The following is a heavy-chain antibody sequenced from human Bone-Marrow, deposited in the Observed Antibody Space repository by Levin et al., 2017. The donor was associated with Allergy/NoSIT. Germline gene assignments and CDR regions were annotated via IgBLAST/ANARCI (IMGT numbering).Heavy chain of an antibody. V-gene: IGHV1-24*01. J-gene: IGHJ6*02. Sequence: GESLKISCKVSGHTLTELSMHWVRQAPGKGLEWMGGFNPEEGETIYAQKFQDRVTMTEDTSIDTAYMDLSRLTSEDTAVYYCATTEGATFGYNYFYGLDVWGQGTAIIVSS. CDR1: GHTLTELS. CDR2: FNPEEGET. CDR3: ATTEGATFGYNYFYGLDV. D-gene: IGHD5-24*01.